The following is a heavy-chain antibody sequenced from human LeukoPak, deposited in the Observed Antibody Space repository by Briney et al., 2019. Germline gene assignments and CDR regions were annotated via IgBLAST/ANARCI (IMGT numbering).Heavy chain of an antibody. V-gene: IGHV1-18*01. CDR1: GYTFTSYG. CDR3: ARVSSMIVVNPIDY. J-gene: IGHJ4*02. Sequence: ASVKVSCKAPGYTFTSYGISWVRQAPGQGLEWMGWISAYNGNTNYAQKLQGRVTMTTDTSTSTAYMELRSLRSDDTAVYYCARVSSMIVVNPIDYWGQGTLVTVSS. D-gene: IGHD3-22*01. CDR2: ISAYNGNT.